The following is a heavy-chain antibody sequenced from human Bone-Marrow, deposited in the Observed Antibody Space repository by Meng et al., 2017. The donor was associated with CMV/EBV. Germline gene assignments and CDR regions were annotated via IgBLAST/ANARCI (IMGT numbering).Heavy chain of an antibody. CDR3: AKRSTKTLTTIWGIDY. J-gene: IGHJ4*02. V-gene: IGHV3-30*02. D-gene: IGHD3-16*01. Sequence: GESLKISCAASGFTFNTYDMHWVRQAPGKGLEWVAFIRYDGKSEYYAESVKGRFTISRDNSNNTLYVQMDSLRPEDTAIYYCAKRSTKTLTTIWGIDYWGQGTLVTVSS. CDR1: GFTFNTYD. CDR2: IRYDGKSE.